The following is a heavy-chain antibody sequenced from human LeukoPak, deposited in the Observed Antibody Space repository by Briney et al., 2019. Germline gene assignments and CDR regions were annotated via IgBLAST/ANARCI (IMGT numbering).Heavy chain of an antibody. CDR1: GYIFTSYW. D-gene: IGHD3-16*02. CDR3: ARQEVSYDYVWGSYRYANFDY. CDR2: IYPGDSDT. J-gene: IGHJ4*02. Sequence: GESLKISCKGSGYIFTSYWIGWVRQLPGKGLEWMGIIYPGDSDTRYSPSFQGQVTISADKSISTAYLQWSSLKASDTAMYYCARQEVSYDYVWGSYRYANFDYWGQGTLVTVSS. V-gene: IGHV5-51*01.